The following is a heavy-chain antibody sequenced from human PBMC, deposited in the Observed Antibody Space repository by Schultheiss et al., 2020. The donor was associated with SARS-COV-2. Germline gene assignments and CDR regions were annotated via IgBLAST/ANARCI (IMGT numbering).Heavy chain of an antibody. V-gene: IGHV3-21*05. Sequence: GGSLRLSCAASGFTFSSYAMSWVRQAPGKGLEWVSYISSSSSYIYYADSVKGRFTISRDNSKNTLYLQMNSLRAEDTAVYYCAVQLWPGYFDYWGQGTLVTVSS. CDR3: AVQLWPGYFDY. CDR1: GFTFSSYA. CDR2: ISSSSSYI. D-gene: IGHD5-18*01. J-gene: IGHJ4*02.